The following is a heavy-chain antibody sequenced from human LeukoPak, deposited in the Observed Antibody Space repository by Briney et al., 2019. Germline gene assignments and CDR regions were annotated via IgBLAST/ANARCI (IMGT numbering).Heavy chain of an antibody. Sequence: GGSLRLSCAASGFTFSNYAMSWARQAPGKGLEWDSAISGSGGSTYYADSVKGRFTISRDNSKNTLYLQVNSLRAEDTAVYYCTKGTIWLPFDYWGQGTLVAVSS. CDR3: TKGTIWLPFDY. CDR2: ISGSGGST. CDR1: GFTFSNYA. V-gene: IGHV3-23*01. D-gene: IGHD5-18*01. J-gene: IGHJ4*02.